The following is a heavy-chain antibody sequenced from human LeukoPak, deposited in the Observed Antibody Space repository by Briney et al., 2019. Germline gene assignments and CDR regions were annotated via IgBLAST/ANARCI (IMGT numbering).Heavy chain of an antibody. CDR3: AKELYCSGGSCSNWYFDL. CDR1: GFTFSSYG. D-gene: IGHD2-15*01. CDR2: ISYDGSNK. J-gene: IGHJ2*01. Sequence: GGSLRLSCAASGFTFSSYGMHWVRQAPGKGLEWVAVISYDGSNKYYADSVKGRFTISRDNSKNTLYLQMNSLRAEDTAVYYCAKELYCSGGSCSNWYFDLWGRGTLVTVSS. V-gene: IGHV3-30*18.